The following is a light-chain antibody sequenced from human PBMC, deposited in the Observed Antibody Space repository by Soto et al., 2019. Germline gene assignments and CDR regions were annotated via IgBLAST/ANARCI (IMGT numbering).Light chain of an antibody. Sequence: QSALTQPASVSGSPGPSITISCTGSSSDVSGYNHVSWYQQHPGKAPKLMIYDVSNRPSGVSNRFSGSKSGNTASLTISGLQAEDEADYYCSSYTSSSTRVFGGGTKLTVL. CDR1: SSDVSGYNH. J-gene: IGLJ3*02. CDR3: SSYTSSSTRV. V-gene: IGLV2-14*03. CDR2: DVS.